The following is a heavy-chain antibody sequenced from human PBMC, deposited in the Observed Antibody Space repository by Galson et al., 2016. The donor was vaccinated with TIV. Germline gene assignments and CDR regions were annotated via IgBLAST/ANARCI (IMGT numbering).Heavy chain of an antibody. Sequence: SLRLSCAASGFTFNNYAIHWVRQAPGKGLEWVAVISFDASSKWYADSVKGRFTVSIDTSKDTLYLQVDTLRPEDTAVYYCVRDGSYYAGSGSPSMDVWGHGTAVSVSS. V-gene: IGHV3-30*04. CDR2: ISFDASSK. D-gene: IGHD3-10*01. CDR1: GFTFNNYA. J-gene: IGHJ6*02. CDR3: VRDGSYYAGSGSPSMDV.